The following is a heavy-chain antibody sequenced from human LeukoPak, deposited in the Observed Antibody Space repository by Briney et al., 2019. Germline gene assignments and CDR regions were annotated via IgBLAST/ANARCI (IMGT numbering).Heavy chain of an antibody. J-gene: IGHJ3*02. CDR2: ISSSGSTI. CDR1: GFTFSDYY. Sequence: GGSLRLSCAASGFTFSDYYMSWIRQAPGKGLEWVSYISSSGSTIYYADSVKGRFTISRDNAKNSLYLQMNSLTAEDTAVYYCASSRGYYGSGSYYPDDAFDIWGQGTMVTVSS. V-gene: IGHV3-11*01. D-gene: IGHD3-10*01. CDR3: ASSRGYYGSGSYYPDDAFDI.